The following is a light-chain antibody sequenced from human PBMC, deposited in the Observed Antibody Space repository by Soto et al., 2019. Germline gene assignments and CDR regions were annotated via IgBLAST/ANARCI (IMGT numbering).Light chain of an antibody. Sequence: QSVLTQPASVSGSPGQSITISCTGPSSDVGSYNLVSWYQHHPGKAPKLMIYEGSKRPSGVSTRFSGSKSGNTASLTISGLQAEDEADYYCCSYAGSNTAVFGGGTKLTVL. CDR2: EGS. J-gene: IGLJ2*01. CDR1: SSDVGSYNL. V-gene: IGLV2-23*01. CDR3: CSYAGSNTAV.